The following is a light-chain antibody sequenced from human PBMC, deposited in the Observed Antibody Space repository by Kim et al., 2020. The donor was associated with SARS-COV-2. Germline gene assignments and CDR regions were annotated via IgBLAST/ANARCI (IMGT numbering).Light chain of an antibody. CDR3: QAWDSSTAWV. CDR1: KLVDKY. V-gene: IGLV3-1*01. J-gene: IGLJ2*01. Sequence: SPQQTASITCSGNKLVDKYACWYQQKPGQSPVLVIYQDSKRPSGIPERFSGSISGNTATLTISGTQAMDEADYYCQAWDSSTAWVFGGGTQLTVL. CDR2: QDS.